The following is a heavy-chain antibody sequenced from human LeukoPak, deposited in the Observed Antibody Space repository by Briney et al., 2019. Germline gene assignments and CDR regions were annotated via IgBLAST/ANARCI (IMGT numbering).Heavy chain of an antibody. Sequence: ASVKVSCKASGYTFTSYDINWVRQATRQGLEWMGWMNPNSGNTGYAQKFQGRVTMTRNTSISTAYMELSSLRSEDTAVYYCARQAAAAGNDAFDIWGQGTMVTVSS. V-gene: IGHV1-8*01. CDR2: MNPNSGNT. D-gene: IGHD6-13*01. CDR1: GYTFTSYD. CDR3: ARQAAAAGNDAFDI. J-gene: IGHJ3*02.